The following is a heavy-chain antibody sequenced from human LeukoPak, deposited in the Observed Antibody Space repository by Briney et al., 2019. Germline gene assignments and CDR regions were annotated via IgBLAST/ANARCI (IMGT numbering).Heavy chain of an antibody. Sequence: SETLSLTCTISGSSTTSVSHYWGWIRQPPGKGLEWIGDIYYTGSTYYSPSLRSRVTMSVHTSENQFSLRLNSMTAVDTAVYYCARRWGNIVGVTYEYWGQGTLVTVSS. CDR1: GSSTTSVSHY. D-gene: IGHD3-16*01. CDR3: ARRWGNIVGVTYEY. CDR2: IYYTGST. J-gene: IGHJ4*02. V-gene: IGHV4-39*01.